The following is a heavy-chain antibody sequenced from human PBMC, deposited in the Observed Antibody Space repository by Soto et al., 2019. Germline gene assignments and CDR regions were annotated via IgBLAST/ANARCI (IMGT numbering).Heavy chain of an antibody. CDR2: IYYSGST. J-gene: IGHJ4*02. CDR3: ARGTQNGIFYY. D-gene: IGHD1-1*01. V-gene: IGHV4-59*01. Sequence: SETLSLTCTVSGGSISSYYWSWIRQPPGKGLEWIGYIYYSGSTNYNASLKSRVTISVDTSKNQFSLKLSSVTAADTAVYYCARGTQNGIFYYWGQGTLVTVSS. CDR1: GGSISSYY.